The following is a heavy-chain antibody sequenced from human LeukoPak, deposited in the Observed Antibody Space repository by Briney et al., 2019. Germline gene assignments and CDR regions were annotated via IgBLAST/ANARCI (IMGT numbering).Heavy chain of an antibody. J-gene: IGHJ4*02. V-gene: IGHV3-15*01. CDR1: GFTFTYAW. CDR2: ITSGGTT. Sequence: GGSLRLSCEASGFTFTYAWMNWVRQAQGKGPEWVGHITSGGTTDYAAPVKGRFTISRENSKNTEYLQMNSLKMEDTAMYYCIADVPTLDTQLDYWGQGTLVTVSS. D-gene: IGHD3/OR15-3a*01. CDR3: IADVPTLDTQLDY.